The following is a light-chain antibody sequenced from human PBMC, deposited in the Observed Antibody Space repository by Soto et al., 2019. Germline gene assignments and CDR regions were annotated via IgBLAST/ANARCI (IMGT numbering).Light chain of an antibody. V-gene: IGLV2-14*01. CDR1: SSDVGGYNY. J-gene: IGLJ1*01. CDR3: SSYTSSSTYV. CDR2: DVS. Sequence: QPVLTQPASVSGSPGQSITISCTGTSSDVGGYNYVSWYQQHPGKAPKLMIYDVSNWPSGVSNRFSGSKSGNTASLTISGLQAEDEADYYCSSYTSSSTYVFGTGTKVTVL.